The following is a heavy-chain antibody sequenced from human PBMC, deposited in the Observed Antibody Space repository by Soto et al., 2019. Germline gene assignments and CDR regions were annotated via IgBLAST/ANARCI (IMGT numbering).Heavy chain of an antibody. V-gene: IGHV4-31*03. D-gene: IGHD3-22*01. CDR3: ARGGYYDSSGYYYYYYGMDV. Sequence: SETLSLTCTVSGGSISSGGYYWSWIRQHPGKGLEWIGYIYYSGSTYYNPSLKSRVTISVDTSKNQFSLKLSSVTAADTAVYYCARGGYYDSSGYYYYYYGMDVWGQGATVTVSS. J-gene: IGHJ6*02. CDR1: GGSISSGGYY. CDR2: IYYSGST.